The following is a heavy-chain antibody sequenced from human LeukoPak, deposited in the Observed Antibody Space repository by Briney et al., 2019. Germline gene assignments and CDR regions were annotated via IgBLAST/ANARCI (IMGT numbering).Heavy chain of an antibody. D-gene: IGHD2-2*01. CDR1: GGSFSGYY. Sequence: SETLSLTCAVYGGSFSGYYWSWIRQPPGKGLEWIGEINHSGSTNYNPSLKSRVTISVDTSKNQFPLKLSSVTAADTAVYYCARYSAAAYYFDYWGQGTLVTVSS. V-gene: IGHV4-34*01. CDR3: ARYSAAAYYFDY. J-gene: IGHJ4*02. CDR2: INHSGST.